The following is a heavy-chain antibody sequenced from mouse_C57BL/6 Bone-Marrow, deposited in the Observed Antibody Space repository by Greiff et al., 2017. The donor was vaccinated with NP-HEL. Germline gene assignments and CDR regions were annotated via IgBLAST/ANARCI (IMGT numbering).Heavy chain of an antibody. Sequence: DVKLVESGGGLVKPGGSLKLSCAASGFTFSDYGMHWVRQAPAKGLEWVAYISSGSSTIYYADTVKGRFTISRDNAKNTLFLQMTSLRSEDTAMYYCARGAWLRLLVDYWGQGTTLTVSS. V-gene: IGHV5-17*01. D-gene: IGHD2-2*01. CDR3: ARGAWLRLLVDY. CDR2: ISSGSSTI. J-gene: IGHJ2*01. CDR1: GFTFSDYG.